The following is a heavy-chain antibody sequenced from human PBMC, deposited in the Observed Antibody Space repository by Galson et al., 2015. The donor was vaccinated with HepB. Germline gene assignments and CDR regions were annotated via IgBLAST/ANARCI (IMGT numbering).Heavy chain of an antibody. CDR2: ISSSSGYI. CDR1: GFTFSSYS. CDR3: ARGFVAEEPPFDY. D-gene: IGHD3-10*01. Sequence: SLRLSCAASGFTFSSYSMNWVRQAPGKGLEWVSSISSSSGYIYYADSVKGRFTISRDNAKNSLYLQMNSLRAEDTAVYYCARGFVAEEPPFDYWGQGTLVTVSS. J-gene: IGHJ4*02. V-gene: IGHV3-21*01.